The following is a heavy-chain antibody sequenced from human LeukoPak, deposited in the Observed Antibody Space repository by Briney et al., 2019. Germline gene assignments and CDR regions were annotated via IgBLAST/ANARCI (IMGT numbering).Heavy chain of an antibody. Sequence: ASVKVSCKASGYTFTSYDINWVRQAPGQGLEWMGWISVYNGNTNYAQKLQGRVTMTPDTSTSTAYMELRSLRSDDTAVYYCAREPANDAFDIWGQGTMVTVSS. CDR1: GYTFTSYD. J-gene: IGHJ3*02. V-gene: IGHV1-18*01. CDR2: ISVYNGNT. CDR3: AREPANDAFDI.